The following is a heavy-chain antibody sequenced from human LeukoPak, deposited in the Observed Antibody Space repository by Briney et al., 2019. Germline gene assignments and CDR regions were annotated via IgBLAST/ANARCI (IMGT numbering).Heavy chain of an antibody. CDR3: AREGQWLGELDY. CDR1: TRSMNCFY. D-gene: IGHD3-10*01. J-gene: IGHJ4*02. V-gene: IGHV4-4*07. Sequence: SQTMSPVCTPSTRSMNCFYWTWIRQLAKKLLEWIGRVFSSGKTDYNPSLKSRVTMSTDTSQNHFSLKLTAVTAADAAVYYCAREGQWLGELDYWGQGILVTVSS. CDR2: VFSSGKT.